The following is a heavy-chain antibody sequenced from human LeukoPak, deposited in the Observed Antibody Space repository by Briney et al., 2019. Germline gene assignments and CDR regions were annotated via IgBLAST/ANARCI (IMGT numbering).Heavy chain of an antibody. Sequence: PSETLSLTCTVSGYSINSGYYWSWIRTPPGKGLEWIGYIYYSGSTNYNPSLKSRVTISVDTSKNQFSLKLSSVTAADTAVYYCARGSGLLIDYWGQGTLVTVSS. CDR3: ARGSGLLIDY. D-gene: IGHD5-18*01. CDR2: IYYSGST. V-gene: IGHV4-59*01. J-gene: IGHJ4*02. CDR1: GYSINSGYY.